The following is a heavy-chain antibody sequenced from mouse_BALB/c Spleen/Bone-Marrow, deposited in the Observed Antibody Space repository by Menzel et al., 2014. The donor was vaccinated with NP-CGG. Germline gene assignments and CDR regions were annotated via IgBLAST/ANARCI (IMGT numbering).Heavy chain of an antibody. D-gene: IGHD2-4*01. CDR1: GFSLTDCG. V-gene: IGHV2-6-5*01. J-gene: IGHJ3*01. CDR2: IWGGGST. CDR3: ARIYFDFDGFAY. Sequence: VMLVESGPGLVAPSQSLSITCTVSGFSLTDCGVSWIRQPPGKGLEWLGVIWGGGSTYYNSALKSRLSISKDNSKSQVSLKMNSLQTDDTAMYYCARIYFDFDGFAYWGQGTLVTVSA.